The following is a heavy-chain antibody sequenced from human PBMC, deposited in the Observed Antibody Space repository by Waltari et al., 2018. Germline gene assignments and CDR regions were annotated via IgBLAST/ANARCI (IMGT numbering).Heavy chain of an antibody. J-gene: IGHJ4*02. CDR3: ARVWGSYRSFDY. D-gene: IGHD3-16*02. Sequence: QVQLVESGGGVVQPGRSLRLSCAASGFTFSSYGMHWVRQAPGKGLEWVAVISYDGSNKYYADSVKGRFTISRDNAKNTVYLQMDSLRADDTAVYYCARVWGSYRSFDYWGQGTLVTVSS. CDR2: ISYDGSNK. CDR1: GFTFSSYG. V-gene: IGHV3-30*03.